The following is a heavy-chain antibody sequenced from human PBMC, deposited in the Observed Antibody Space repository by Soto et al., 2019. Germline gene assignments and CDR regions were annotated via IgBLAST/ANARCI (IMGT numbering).Heavy chain of an antibody. D-gene: IGHD6-13*01. CDR2: MNPNSGNT. CDR1: GYTFTSYD. Sequence: ASVKVSCKASGYTFTSYDINWVRQATGQGLEWMGWMNPNSGNTGYAQKFQGRVTMTRNTSISTAYMELSSLRSEDMAVYYCARSQQLTPYYYYYMDVWGKGTTVTVSS. CDR3: ARSQQLTPYYYYYMDV. V-gene: IGHV1-8*01. J-gene: IGHJ6*03.